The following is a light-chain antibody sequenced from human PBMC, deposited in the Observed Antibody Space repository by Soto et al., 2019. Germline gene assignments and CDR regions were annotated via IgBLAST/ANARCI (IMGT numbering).Light chain of an antibody. J-gene: IGLJ1*01. CDR3: QSHDGGLSAHYV. CDR1: SSNIGSTYD. V-gene: IGLV1-40*01. CDR2: GNS. Sequence: QSVLTQPPSVSGAPGQRVTISCTGSSSNIGSTYDVQWYQQLPGTAPKLLIYGNSNRPSGVPDRFSGSKSGTSASLAITGLQADDEADYYCQSHDGGLSAHYVLGTGTKLTVL.